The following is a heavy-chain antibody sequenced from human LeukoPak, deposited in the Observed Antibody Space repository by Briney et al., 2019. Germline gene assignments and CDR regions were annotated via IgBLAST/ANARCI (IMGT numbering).Heavy chain of an antibody. CDR1: GGSFSGYY. J-gene: IGHJ5*02. CDR2: INHSGST. CDR3: ARGWDVLRFLEWLSRRNWFDP. V-gene: IGHV4-34*01. D-gene: IGHD3-3*01. Sequence: SETLSLTCAVYGGSFSGYYWSWIRQPPGKGLEWIGEINHSGSTNYNPSLKSRVTISVDTSKNQFSLRLSSVTAADTAVYYCARGWDVLRFLEWLSRRNWFDPWGQGTLVTVSS.